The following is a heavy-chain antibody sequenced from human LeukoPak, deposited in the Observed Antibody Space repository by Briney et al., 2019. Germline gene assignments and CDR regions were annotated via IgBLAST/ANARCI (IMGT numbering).Heavy chain of an antibody. Sequence: SETLSLTCIVSGGSISGYYWSWIRQPPGKGLELIGHFYYTGNTVYNPSLKSRATILLDTSENQFSLKLRSVTTADTAVYYCARGEHCSGGSCYYGGHFDYWGQGTLVTVSS. CDR1: GGSISGYY. V-gene: IGHV4-59*01. D-gene: IGHD2-15*01. J-gene: IGHJ4*02. CDR3: ARGEHCSGGSCYYGGHFDY. CDR2: FYYTGNT.